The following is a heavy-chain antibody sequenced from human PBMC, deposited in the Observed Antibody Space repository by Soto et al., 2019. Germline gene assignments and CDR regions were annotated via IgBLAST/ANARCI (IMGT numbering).Heavy chain of an antibody. V-gene: IGHV6-1*01. Sequence: QVQLQQSGPGLVKPSQTLSLTCAISGDSVSSNSAAWNWIRQSPSRGLEWLGRTYYRSKWYNDYAVSVKSRVTINPDTSKNQFSLQLNSVTPEDTAVYYCARGRRGNWNYGLRSHYGMDVWGQGTTVTVSS. CDR2: TYYRSKWYN. CDR1: GDSVSSNSAA. CDR3: ARGRRGNWNYGLRSHYGMDV. D-gene: IGHD1-7*01. J-gene: IGHJ6*02.